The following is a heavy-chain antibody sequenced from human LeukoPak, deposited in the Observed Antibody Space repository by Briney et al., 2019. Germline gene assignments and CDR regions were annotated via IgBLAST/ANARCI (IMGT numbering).Heavy chain of an antibody. J-gene: IGHJ5*02. CDR2: LSGSSLYT. Sequence: PGGSLRLSCTASGFTFSTYGMIWARQAPGKGLEWVSALSGSSLYTHYADSVKGRFTISRDNSKNTLYLQMNSLRAEDTAVYYCAKEGYGGNPPTSWGQGTLVSVSS. CDR3: AKEGYGGNPPTS. CDR1: GFTFSTYG. V-gene: IGHV3-23*01. D-gene: IGHD4-23*01.